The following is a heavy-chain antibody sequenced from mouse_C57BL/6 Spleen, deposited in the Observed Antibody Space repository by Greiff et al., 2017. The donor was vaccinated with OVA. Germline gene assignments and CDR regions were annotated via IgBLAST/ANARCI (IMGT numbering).Heavy chain of an antibody. J-gene: IGHJ2*01. V-gene: IGHV1-55*01. Sequence: QVQLKQPGAELVKPGASVKMSCKASGYTFTSYWITWVKQRPGQGLEWIGDIYPGSGSTNYNEKFKSKATLTVDTSSSTAYMQLSSLTSEDSAVYDCARRRVTTVVATDYWGQGTTLTVSP. CDR2: IYPGSGST. D-gene: IGHD1-1*01. CDR3: ARRRVTTVVATDY. CDR1: GYTFTSYW.